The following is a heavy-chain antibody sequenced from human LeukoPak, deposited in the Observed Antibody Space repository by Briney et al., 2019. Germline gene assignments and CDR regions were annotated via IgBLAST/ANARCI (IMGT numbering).Heavy chain of an antibody. D-gene: IGHD4-23*01. Sequence: SETLSLTCTVSGGSISSYYWSWIRQLPGKGLEWIGYIYYSGSTNYNPSLKSRVTISVDTSKNQFSLKLSSVTAADTAVYYCAGYGGNSWGYYYYYYMDVWGKGTTVTVSS. V-gene: IGHV4-59*01. CDR3: AGYGGNSWGYYYYYYMDV. J-gene: IGHJ6*03. CDR1: GGSISSYY. CDR2: IYYSGST.